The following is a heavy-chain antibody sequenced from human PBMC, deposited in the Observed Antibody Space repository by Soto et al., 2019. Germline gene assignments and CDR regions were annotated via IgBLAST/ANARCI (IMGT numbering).Heavy chain of an antibody. D-gene: IGHD2-21*02. CDR1: GGSIGSYY. V-gene: IGHV4-59*01. CDR3: ARDLWGYCGADCYPLDV. J-gene: IGHJ6*02. CDR2: MYNTGST. Sequence: PSETLSLTCTVSGGSIGSYYWSWIRQPPGKGLEWIGYMYNTGSTIYNPSLKSRVTISVDTSKNQFSLKLNSVTAADTAVYYCARDLWGYCGADCYPLDVWGQGTTVTVS.